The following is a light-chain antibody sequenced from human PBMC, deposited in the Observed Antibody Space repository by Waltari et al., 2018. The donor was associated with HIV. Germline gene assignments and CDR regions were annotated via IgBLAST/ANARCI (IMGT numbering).Light chain of an antibody. CDR1: RRPVVRITY. Sequence: QSALPQPPSASGSPGQSVTIPCHCTRRPVVRITYVPRYQQYPGKAPRLMIYEVYKRPSGVPHRFSGSKSGNTASLTVSGLQAEDEANYYCSSYAGINTYVLFGGGTKLTVL. V-gene: IGLV2-8*01. J-gene: IGLJ2*01. CDR3: SSYAGINTYVL. CDR2: EVY.